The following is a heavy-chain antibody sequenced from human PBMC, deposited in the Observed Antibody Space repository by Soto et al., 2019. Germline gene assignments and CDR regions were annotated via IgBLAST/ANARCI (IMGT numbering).Heavy chain of an antibody. J-gene: IGHJ6*02. Sequence: EVQLLESGGGLVQPGGSLRLSCAASGFTFSSYAMSWVRQAPGKGLEWVSAISGSGGSTYYADSVKGRFTISRDNSKNTLYLQMNSLRAEDTAVYYCAKDHVLLWCARGSYGMDVWGQGTTVTVSS. CDR2: ISGSGGST. D-gene: IGHD3-10*01. CDR3: AKDHVLLWCARGSYGMDV. V-gene: IGHV3-23*01. CDR1: GFTFSSYA.